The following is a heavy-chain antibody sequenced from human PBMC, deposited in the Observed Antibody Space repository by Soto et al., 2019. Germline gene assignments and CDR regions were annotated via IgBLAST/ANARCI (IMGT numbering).Heavy chain of an antibody. Sequence: SETLSLTCAVYGGSFSGYYWSWIRQPPGKGLEWIGEINHSGSTNYNPSLKSRVTISVDTSKNQFSLKLSSVTAADTAVYYCARGVRWWGLIAAAGRWFGPRGQGTRVTVAS. CDR2: INHSGST. D-gene: IGHD6-13*01. CDR1: GGSFSGYY. V-gene: IGHV4-34*01. J-gene: IGHJ5*02. CDR3: ARGVRWWGLIAAAGRWFGP.